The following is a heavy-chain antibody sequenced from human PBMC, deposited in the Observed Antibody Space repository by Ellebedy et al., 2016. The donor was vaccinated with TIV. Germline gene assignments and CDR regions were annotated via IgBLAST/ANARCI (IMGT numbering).Heavy chain of an antibody. CDR3: ARRASYGDYAVQVDPWFDP. D-gene: IGHD4-17*01. J-gene: IGHJ5*02. Sequence: PGGSLRLSCEAFGFSFRRYWMSWVRQAPGKGLEWVANIRGDSEQYYGDSVKGRFTISRDNAKNSLFLQMNSLRVEDTAVYYCARRASYGDYAVQVDPWFDPWGQGTLVTVSS. CDR2: IRGDSEQ. CDR1: GFSFRRYW. V-gene: IGHV3-7*01.